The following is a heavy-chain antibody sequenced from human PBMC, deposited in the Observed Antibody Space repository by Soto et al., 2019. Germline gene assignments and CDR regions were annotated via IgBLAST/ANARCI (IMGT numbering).Heavy chain of an antibody. V-gene: IGHV1-18*01. D-gene: IGHD6-6*01. Sequence: PGGSVKVSCKASGYTFFTYDITWVRQAPGQGLEWMGWISTYDGNTDYAQKLQGRVTMTTDTSTRTAYMELRSLRSDDTAVYYCARKSSSSSWFDPWGQGTLVTVSS. CDR1: GYTFFTYD. CDR3: ARKSSSSSWFDP. J-gene: IGHJ5*02. CDR2: ISTYDGNT.